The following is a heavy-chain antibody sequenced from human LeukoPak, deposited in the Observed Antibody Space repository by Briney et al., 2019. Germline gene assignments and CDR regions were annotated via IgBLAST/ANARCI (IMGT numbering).Heavy chain of an antibody. Sequence: PGESLKISCKGSGYTFSNYLTGWVRQMPGKGLEWMGIINPSDSDTRYSPTFEGQVTISADKSLSTAYLQWSSLKASDTAMYYCARDGGGVSSWVSHWGQGTLVTVSS. V-gene: IGHV5-51*01. CDR2: INPSDSDT. J-gene: IGHJ4*02. CDR3: ARDGGGVSSWVSH. CDR1: GYTFSNYL. D-gene: IGHD2-8*02.